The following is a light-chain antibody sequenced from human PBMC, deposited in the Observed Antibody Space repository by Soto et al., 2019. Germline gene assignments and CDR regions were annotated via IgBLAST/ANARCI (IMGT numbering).Light chain of an antibody. J-gene: IGLJ1*01. CDR3: XXXXXXXXXX. CDR1: SSDVGGYNY. Sequence: QSVLTQPASVSGSPGQSITISCTGTSSDVGGYNYVSWYQQHPGKAPKLMIYEVSNRPSGVSNRFSGSKSGNTASLTISGLQAEDEADYYCXXXXXXXXXXFGTGT. V-gene: IGLV2-14*01. CDR2: EVS.